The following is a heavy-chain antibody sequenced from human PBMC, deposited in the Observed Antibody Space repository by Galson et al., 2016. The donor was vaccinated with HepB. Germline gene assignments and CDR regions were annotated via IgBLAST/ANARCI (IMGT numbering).Heavy chain of an antibody. CDR1: GFTFRNYG. CDR2: VSYEGSDK. Sequence: SLRLSCAASGFTFRNYGMHWVRQAPGKGLEWVSVVSYEGSDKQYADSVKGRFTISRDNSKNTLYLQINSLRADDTAVYYCAKTAGPLMLSTLYNGLDVWGKGTMVIVSS. V-gene: IGHV3-30*18. D-gene: IGHD3-16*01. CDR3: AKTAGPLMLSTLYNGLDV. J-gene: IGHJ6*04.